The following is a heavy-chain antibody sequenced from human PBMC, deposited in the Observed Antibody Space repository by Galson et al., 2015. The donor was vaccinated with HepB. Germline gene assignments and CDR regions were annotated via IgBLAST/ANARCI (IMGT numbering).Heavy chain of an antibody. Sequence: SLRLSCAASGFTFSSYGMHWVRQAPGKGLEWVAVISYDGSNKYYADSVKGRFTISRDNSKNTLYLQMNSLRAEDTAVYYCAKDQGIGYCSSTSCYYGGMDVWGQGTTVTVSS. D-gene: IGHD2-2*03. CDR2: ISYDGSNK. V-gene: IGHV3-30*18. CDR1: GFTFSSYG. J-gene: IGHJ6*02. CDR3: AKDQGIGYCSSTSCYYGGMDV.